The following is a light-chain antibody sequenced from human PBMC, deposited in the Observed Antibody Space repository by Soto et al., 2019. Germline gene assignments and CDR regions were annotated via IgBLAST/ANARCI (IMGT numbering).Light chain of an antibody. Sequence: EIVLTQSPGTLSLSPGERATLSCRASQTVRSSYLAWYQQKPGQAPRLLIYGASSRAAGIPDRFSGSGSGTDFTLTISRLEPEDFAVYYCQQYGTSRVTFGQGTKLEIK. CDR2: GAS. J-gene: IGKJ2*01. V-gene: IGKV3-20*01. CDR3: QQYGTSRVT. CDR1: QTVRSSY.